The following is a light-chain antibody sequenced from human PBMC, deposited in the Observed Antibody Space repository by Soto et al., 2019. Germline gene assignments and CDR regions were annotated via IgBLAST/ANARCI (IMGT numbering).Light chain of an antibody. V-gene: IGKV3-20*01. J-gene: IGKJ1*01. Sequence: DIVLTQSPGTLSLSPGERAILSCRASQSVTSNYLAWYRKRPGQAPSLLIYGASSRATGIPDRFSGSGSGTDFTLTISGLEPEDFAVYYCQQYGNSPRTFGQGTRVEI. CDR1: QSVTSNY. CDR2: GAS. CDR3: QQYGNSPRT.